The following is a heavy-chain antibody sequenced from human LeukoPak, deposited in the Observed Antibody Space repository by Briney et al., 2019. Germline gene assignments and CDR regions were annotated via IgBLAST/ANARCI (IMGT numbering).Heavy chain of an antibody. J-gene: IGHJ4*02. Sequence: GGSLRLSCAASGFTFSSYSMNWVRQAPGKGLEWVSVIYSGGSIYYADSVKGRFTISRDNSKNTLYLQMNSLRAEDTAVYYCASTMVRGVMQNWGQGTLVTVSS. CDR1: GFTFSSYS. D-gene: IGHD3-10*01. CDR2: IYSGGSI. CDR3: ASTMVRGVMQN. V-gene: IGHV3-53*01.